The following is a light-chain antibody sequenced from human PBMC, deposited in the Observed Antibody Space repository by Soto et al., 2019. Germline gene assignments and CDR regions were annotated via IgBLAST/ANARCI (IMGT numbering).Light chain of an antibody. CDR2: DAS. J-gene: IGKJ5*01. CDR3: QPADTFPIT. CDR1: QSISDW. V-gene: IGKV1-5*01. Sequence: DIQITHSPSTLSSSLGDSVTITCRASQSISDWLAWYQQKPGKAPKLLIYDASGLESGVPSRFSGSGFGTDFTLTLRSLQPQDSAIHYCQPADTFPITFSQGTRLEIK.